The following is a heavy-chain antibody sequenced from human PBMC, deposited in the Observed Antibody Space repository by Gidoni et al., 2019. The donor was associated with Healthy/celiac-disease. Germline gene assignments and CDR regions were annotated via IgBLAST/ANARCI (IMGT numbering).Heavy chain of an antibody. D-gene: IGHD3-22*01. CDR2: ISGSGGST. J-gene: IGHJ1*01. V-gene: IGHV3-23*01. CDR3: ANPTYYYDSSGYYVQYFQH. CDR1: GFTFSSYA. Sequence: EVQLLESGGGLVQPGGSLRLSCAASGFTFSSYAMSWVRQAPGKGLEWVSAISGSGGSTYYADSVKGRFTISRDNSKNTLYLQMNSLRAEDTAVYYCANPTYYYDSSGYYVQYFQHWGQGTLVTVSS.